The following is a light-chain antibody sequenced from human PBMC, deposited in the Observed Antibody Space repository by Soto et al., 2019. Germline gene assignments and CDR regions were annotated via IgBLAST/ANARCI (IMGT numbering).Light chain of an antibody. CDR1: SSNIGRNT. Sequence: QSVLTQPPSASGTPGQRVTISCSGSSSNIGRNTVNWYQQLPGTAPKLLIFSDDQRPSGVPDRFSGSKSGTSASLAISGLQSEDEADYYCASWDDSLNGIYVFGTGTKVTVL. CDR3: ASWDDSLNGIYV. CDR2: SDD. V-gene: IGLV1-44*01. J-gene: IGLJ1*01.